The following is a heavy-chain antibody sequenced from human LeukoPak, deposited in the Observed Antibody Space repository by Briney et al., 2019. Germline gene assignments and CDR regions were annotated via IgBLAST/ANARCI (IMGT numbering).Heavy chain of an antibody. CDR1: GSSFTSYW. V-gene: IGHV5-10-1*01. J-gene: IGHJ4*02. CDR3: ARPSVDGSGSYPY. CDR2: IDPSDSYT. Sequence: HGESLKISCKSSGSSFTSYWISWVRQMPGKGLEWMGRIDPSDSYTNYSPSFQGHVTISADKSISTAYLQWSSLKASDTAMVYCARPSVDGSGSYPYWGQGTLVTVSS. D-gene: IGHD3-10*01.